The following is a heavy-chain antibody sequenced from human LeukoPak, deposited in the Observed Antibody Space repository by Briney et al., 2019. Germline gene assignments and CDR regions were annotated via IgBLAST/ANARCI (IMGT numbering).Heavy chain of an antibody. D-gene: IGHD4-23*01. CDR1: GFMFSNYE. CDR2: ISRSGSTI. J-gene: IGHJ5*02. V-gene: IGHV3-48*03. CDR3: ARSPSPDYGGNDH. Sequence: GGSLRLSCEASGFMFSNYEMNWVRQAPGKGPEWVSYISRSGSTILYADFVKGRFTISRDNAKKSLFLQMSSLRAEDTAVYYCARSPSPDYGGNDHWGQGTLVTVSS.